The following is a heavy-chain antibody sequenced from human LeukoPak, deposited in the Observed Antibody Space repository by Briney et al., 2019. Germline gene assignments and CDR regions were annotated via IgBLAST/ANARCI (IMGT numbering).Heavy chain of an antibody. Sequence: GGSLRLSCAASGFTFSSYSMNWVRQAPGKGLEWVSYISSSGSTIYYADSVKGRFTISRDNAKNSLYLQMNSLRAEDTAVYYCASEVVADGNWGQGTLVTVSS. D-gene: IGHD2-15*01. J-gene: IGHJ4*02. V-gene: IGHV3-48*04. CDR3: ASEVVADGN. CDR1: GFTFSSYS. CDR2: ISSSGSTI.